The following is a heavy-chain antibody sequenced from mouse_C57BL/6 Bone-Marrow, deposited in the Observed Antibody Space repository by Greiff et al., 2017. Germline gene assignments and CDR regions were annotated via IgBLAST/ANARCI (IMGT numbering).Heavy chain of an antibody. Sequence: EVMLVESGEGLVKPGGSLKLSCAASGFTFSSYAMSWVRQTPEKRLEWVAYISSGGDYIYYADPVKGRFTISRDNARNTLYLQMSSLKSEDTAMYYCTRDSPLYYGSSYWYFDVWGTGTTVTVSS. J-gene: IGHJ1*03. V-gene: IGHV5-9-1*02. CDR3: TRDSPLYYGSSYWYFDV. CDR1: GFTFSSYA. CDR2: ISSGGDYI. D-gene: IGHD1-1*01.